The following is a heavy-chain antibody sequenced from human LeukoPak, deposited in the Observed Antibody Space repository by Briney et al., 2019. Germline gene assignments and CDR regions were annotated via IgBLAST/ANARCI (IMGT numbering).Heavy chain of an antibody. CDR3: AKDFEQQLGEDY. Sequence: PGGSLRLSCAASGFTFSSYGMHWVRQAPGKGLEWVAFIRYDGSNKYYADSVKGQFTISRDNSKNTLYLQMNSLRAEDTAVYYCAKDFEQQLGEDYWGQGTLVTVSS. J-gene: IGHJ4*02. D-gene: IGHD6-13*01. CDR2: IRYDGSNK. V-gene: IGHV3-30*02. CDR1: GFTFSSYG.